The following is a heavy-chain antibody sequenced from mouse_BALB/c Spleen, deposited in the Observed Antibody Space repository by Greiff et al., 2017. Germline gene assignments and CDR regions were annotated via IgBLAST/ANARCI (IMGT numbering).Heavy chain of an antibody. CDR1: GFTFSDYY. D-gene: IGHD2-1*01. J-gene: IGHJ4*01. V-gene: IGHV5-4*02. CDR2: ISDGGSYT. CDR3: ARGGNYDAMDY. Sequence: EVQGVESGGGLVKPGGSLKLSCAASGFTFSDYYMYWVRQTPEKRLEWVATISDGGSYTYYPDSVKGRFTISRDNAKNNLYLQMSSLKSEDTAMYYCARGGNYDAMDYWGQGTSVTVSS.